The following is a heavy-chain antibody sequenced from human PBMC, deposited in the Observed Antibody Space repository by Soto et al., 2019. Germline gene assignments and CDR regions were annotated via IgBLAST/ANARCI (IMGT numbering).Heavy chain of an antibody. D-gene: IGHD3-3*01. J-gene: IGHJ3*02. CDR1: GYTFTSYA. CDR2: INTNTGNP. V-gene: IGHV7-4-1*01. Sequence: QVQLVQSGSELKKPGASVKVSCKASGYTFTSYAMNWVRQAPGQGLEWMGWINTNTGNPTYARGFTGRFVFSLDTSVSTAYLQICSLKDEDTAVYYCATDLLEWTENGPTNAFDIWGQGTMVTVSS. CDR3: ATDLLEWTENGPTNAFDI.